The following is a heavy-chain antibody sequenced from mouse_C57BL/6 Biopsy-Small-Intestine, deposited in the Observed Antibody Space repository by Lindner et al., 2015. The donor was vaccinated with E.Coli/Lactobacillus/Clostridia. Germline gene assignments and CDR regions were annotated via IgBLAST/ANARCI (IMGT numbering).Heavy chain of an antibody. D-gene: IGHD2-10*01. CDR3: VRSYPSYAMDY. J-gene: IGHJ4*01. CDR2: IRSKSNNYAT. Sequence: VQLQESGGGLVQPKGSLKLSCAASGFSFNTYAMNWVRQAPGKGLEWVARIRSKSNNYATYYADSVKDRFTISRDDSESMLYLQMNNLKTEDTAMYYCVRSYPSYAMDYWGQGTSVTVSS. V-gene: IGHV10-1*01. CDR1: GFSFNTYA.